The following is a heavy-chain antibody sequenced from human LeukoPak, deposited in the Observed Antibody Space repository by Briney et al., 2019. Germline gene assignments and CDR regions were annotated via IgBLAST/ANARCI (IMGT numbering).Heavy chain of an antibody. D-gene: IGHD1-7*01. V-gene: IGHV3-9*01. CDR1: GFTFDDYA. Sequence: HPGRSLRLSCAASGFTFDDYALHWVRQGRGKGLEWVSGITWNSGTIGYADSVKGRFTISRDNAKNSLYLQMNSLRAEDTALYYCAKDVTGTGAFDIWGQGTMVTVSS. CDR2: ITWNSGTI. J-gene: IGHJ3*02. CDR3: AKDVTGTGAFDI.